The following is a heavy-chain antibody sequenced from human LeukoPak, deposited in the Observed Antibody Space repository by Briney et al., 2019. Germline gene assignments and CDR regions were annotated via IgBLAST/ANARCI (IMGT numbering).Heavy chain of an antibody. CDR3: ARDSSSPLYYYYMDV. Sequence: ASVKVSCKASGYTFTGYYMHWVRQAPGQGLEWMGRINPNSGGTNYAQKFQGRVTMTRDTSISTAYMKLSRLRSDDTAVYYCARDSSSPLYYYYMDVWGKGTTATVSS. V-gene: IGHV1-2*06. CDR2: INPNSGGT. J-gene: IGHJ6*03. CDR1: GYTFTGYY. D-gene: IGHD6-13*01.